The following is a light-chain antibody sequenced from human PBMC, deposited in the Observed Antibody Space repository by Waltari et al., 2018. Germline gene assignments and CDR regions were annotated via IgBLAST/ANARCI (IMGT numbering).Light chain of an antibody. CDR1: QDITNY. CDR3: QQYFDLPS. V-gene: IGKV1-33*01. CDR2: DAS. Sequence: DIQMTQSPSSLAASVGDRVNTTCQASQDITNYLNWYQQRPGRAPKPLVYDASNLETGVPSRFSGSGSGTDFTLPIDSLQPDDIAAYYCQQYFDLPSFGQGTRLDMK. J-gene: IGKJ5*01.